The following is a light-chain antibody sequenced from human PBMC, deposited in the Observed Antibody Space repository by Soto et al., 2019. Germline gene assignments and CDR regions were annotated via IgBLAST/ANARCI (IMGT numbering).Light chain of an antibody. J-gene: IGLJ3*02. CDR1: SSNIGAGYD. V-gene: IGLV1-40*01. Sequence: QSVLTQPPSVSGAPGQRVTISCTGSSSNIGAGYDVHWYQQLPGTAPKLLIYGNNNRPSGVPDRFSGSKSGTSASLAITGLQAEDEADYYCQSYDSSLSGVFSGGTKLTVL. CDR2: GNN. CDR3: QSYDSSLSGV.